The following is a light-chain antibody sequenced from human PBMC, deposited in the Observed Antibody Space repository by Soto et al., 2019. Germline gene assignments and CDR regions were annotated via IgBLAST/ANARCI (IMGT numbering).Light chain of an antibody. CDR2: AAS. V-gene: IGKV1-39*01. Sequence: IQMTQSPSSLSASVGDRVTMTCRASQSISTYLNWYHQKPGKAPDLLIYAASSLKSGVPSRFSGSGSGTHFTLTITGLQTADFATYYCQQNFSIPITFGQGTRLEIK. CDR3: QQNFSIPIT. J-gene: IGKJ5*01. CDR1: QSISTY.